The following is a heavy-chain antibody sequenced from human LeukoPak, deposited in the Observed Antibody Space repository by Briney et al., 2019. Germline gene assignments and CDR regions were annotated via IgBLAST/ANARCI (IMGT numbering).Heavy chain of an antibody. D-gene: IGHD3-10*01. CDR3: ANLPRGDY. CDR1: GSTVSGNY. J-gene: IGHJ4*02. CDR2: IYSSGST. V-gene: IGHV3-53*01. Sequence: GGSLRLSCAASGSTVSGNYMTWVRQAPGKGLEWLSIIYSSGSTYYADSVKGRFTISRDNSKNTLYLQMNSLRADDTAVYYCANLPRGDYWGQGTLVTVSS.